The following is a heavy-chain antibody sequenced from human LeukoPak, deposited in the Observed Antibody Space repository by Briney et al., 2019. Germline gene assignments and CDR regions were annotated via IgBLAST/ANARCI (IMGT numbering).Heavy chain of an antibody. J-gene: IGHJ4*02. Sequence: SETLSLTCTVSGGSISSSSYYWGWIRQPPGKGLEWIGSIYYSGSTYYNPSFKSRVTISVDTSKNQFSLKLSSVTAADTAVYYCARRIAVAGLMIFDYWGQGTLVTVSS. CDR3: ARRIAVAGLMIFDY. CDR1: GGSISSSSYY. D-gene: IGHD6-19*01. V-gene: IGHV4-39*01. CDR2: IYYSGST.